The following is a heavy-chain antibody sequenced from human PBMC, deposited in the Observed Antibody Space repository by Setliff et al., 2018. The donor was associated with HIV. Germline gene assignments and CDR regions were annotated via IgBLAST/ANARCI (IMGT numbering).Heavy chain of an antibody. Sequence: SVKVSCKASGYTFTSYYVHWVRQAPGQGLEWMGILNPSGDSTAYAQKFQGRVTMTRDTSTSTVYMELSRLRSDDTAVYYCARGGYHGFGSYGDYWGQGTLVT. D-gene: IGHD3-10*01. CDR3: ARGGYHGFGSYGDY. CDR1: GYTFTSYY. J-gene: IGHJ4*02. V-gene: IGHV1-46*01. CDR2: LNPSGDST.